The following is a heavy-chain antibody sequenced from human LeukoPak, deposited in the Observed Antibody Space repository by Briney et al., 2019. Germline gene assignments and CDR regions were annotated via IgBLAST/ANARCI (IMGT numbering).Heavy chain of an antibody. CDR3: ARGDRIRFIIAAAGTRHDY. CDR1: GVSISSGGYY. Sequence: PSLTLTLACTVSGVSISSGGYYWSWIRPHPGKGLQWSGYIYYSGSTYYNASVKSRVTISVDTSKNQFSLKLSSVTAADTAVYYCARGDRIRFIIAAAGTRHDYWGQGTLVIVSS. J-gene: IGHJ4*02. D-gene: IGHD6-13*01. CDR2: IYYSGST. V-gene: IGHV4-31*03.